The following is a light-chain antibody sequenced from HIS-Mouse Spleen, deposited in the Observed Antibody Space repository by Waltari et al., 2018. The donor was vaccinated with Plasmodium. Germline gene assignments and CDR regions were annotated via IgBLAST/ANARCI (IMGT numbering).Light chain of an antibody. CDR3: QQSYSTWT. CDR1: QSISSY. CDR2: AAS. J-gene: IGKJ1*01. V-gene: IGKV1-39*01. Sequence: DIQMTQSPSSLSASVGDRVTITCRASQSISSYLNWYQQKPGKAPKLLIYAASGLQSGVPSRFSGSGSGTEFTLSISSRQPEDCATYYCQQSYSTWTFGQGTKVEIK.